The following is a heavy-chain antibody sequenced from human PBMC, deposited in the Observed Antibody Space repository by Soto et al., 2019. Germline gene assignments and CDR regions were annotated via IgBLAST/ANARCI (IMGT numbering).Heavy chain of an antibody. CDR3: AREIVTAGGNNYFDP. CDR2: VYHTGDT. CDR1: GGTVASSHW. Sequence: ETLSLTCGVSGGTVASSHWWSWVRQSPGRGLEWIGNVYHTGDTNFNPSLQSRVTFSVDKSNNQFSLRLTSVTAADTAVYFCAREIVTAGGNNYFDPWGPGTLVTVSS. D-gene: IGHD2-21*02. V-gene: IGHV4-4*01. J-gene: IGHJ5*02.